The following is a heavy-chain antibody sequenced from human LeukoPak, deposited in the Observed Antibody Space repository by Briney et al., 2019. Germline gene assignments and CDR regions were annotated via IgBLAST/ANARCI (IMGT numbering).Heavy chain of an antibody. J-gene: IGHJ5*02. CDR1: GFTFSTYA. V-gene: IGHV3-30*04. CDR3: ARDARRFGEPRLFDP. D-gene: IGHD3-10*01. Sequence: PGGSLRLSCAASGFTFSTYAMHWVRQAPGKGLEWVAVISYDGSYKYYADSVKGRFTISRDNSKNTLYLQMNSLRAEDTAVYYCARDARRFGEPRLFDPWGQGTLVTVSS. CDR2: ISYDGSYK.